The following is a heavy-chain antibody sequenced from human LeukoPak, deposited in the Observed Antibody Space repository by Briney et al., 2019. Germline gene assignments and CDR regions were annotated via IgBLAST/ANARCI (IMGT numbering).Heavy chain of an antibody. Sequence: SETLSLTCTVSGGSIRSGNYYWRWIRQPAGKGLEWIGRINTRGSTNYNPSLKSRVTISVDTSKNQFSLKLSSVTAADTAVYYCARETSQKGAHYMDVWGKGTTVTISS. V-gene: IGHV4-61*02. D-gene: IGHD3-16*01. CDR2: INTRGST. CDR3: ARETSQKGAHYMDV. J-gene: IGHJ6*03. CDR1: GGSIRSGNYY.